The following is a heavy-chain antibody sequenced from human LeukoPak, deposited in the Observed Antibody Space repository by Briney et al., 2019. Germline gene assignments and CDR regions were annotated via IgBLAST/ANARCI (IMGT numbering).Heavy chain of an antibody. V-gene: IGHV3-23*01. CDR2: ISGSGGST. CDR1: GFTFSRNG. Sequence: PGGSLRLSCAASGFTFSRNGMTWVRQAPGKGLEWVSAISGSGGSTYYADSVKGRFTISRDNSENTLFLRMNSLRAEDTAVYYCAKATGYLLWGQGTLVIVSS. J-gene: IGHJ4*02. CDR3: AKATGYLL. D-gene: IGHD1-14*01.